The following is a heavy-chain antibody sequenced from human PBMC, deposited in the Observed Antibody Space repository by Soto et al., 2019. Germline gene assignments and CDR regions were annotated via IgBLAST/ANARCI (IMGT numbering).Heavy chain of an antibody. Sequence: QVQLQESGPGLVKPSQTLSLTYTVSGGSISSATYYWSWIRQLPGKGLEWIGYTYFSGSTHYNPSLKSRVIISVDTSKNQFSLKLSSVTAADTAVYYCATFCSGGSCYSTRGGFDYWGQGTLVTVSS. V-gene: IGHV4-31*03. CDR3: ATFCSGGSCYSTRGGFDY. CDR1: GGSISSATYY. J-gene: IGHJ4*02. CDR2: TYFSGST. D-gene: IGHD2-15*01.